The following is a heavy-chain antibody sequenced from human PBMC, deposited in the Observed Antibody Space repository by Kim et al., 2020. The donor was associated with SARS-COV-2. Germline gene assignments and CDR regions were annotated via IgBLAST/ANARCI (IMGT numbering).Heavy chain of an antibody. D-gene: IGHD6-19*01. Sequence: SQTLSLTCAISGDSVSSNSAAWNWIRQSPSRGLEWLGRTYYRSKWYNDYAVSVKSRITINPDTSKNQFSLQLNSVTPEDTAVYYCARDSMGQWLNSYYYYGMDVWGQGTTVTVSS. CDR3: ARDSMGQWLNSYYYYGMDV. CDR1: GDSVSSNSAA. J-gene: IGHJ6*02. CDR2: TYYRSKWYN. V-gene: IGHV6-1*01.